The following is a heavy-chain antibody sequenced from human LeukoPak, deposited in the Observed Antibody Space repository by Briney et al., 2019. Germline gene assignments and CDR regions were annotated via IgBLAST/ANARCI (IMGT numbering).Heavy chain of an antibody. V-gene: IGHV3-30*03. Sequence: GRSLRLSCAPSGFTFSNYGMHWVRQAPGKGLEWVAVISYDGANKYYADSVKGRFTISRDNSKNTLYLQMNSLRAEDTALYYCSRGSGYSYSFTGRERTKSRLDYWGQGTLVTVSS. J-gene: IGHJ4*02. CDR1: GFTFSNYG. D-gene: IGHD5-18*01. CDR2: ISYDGANK. CDR3: SRGSGYSYSFTGRERTKSRLDY.